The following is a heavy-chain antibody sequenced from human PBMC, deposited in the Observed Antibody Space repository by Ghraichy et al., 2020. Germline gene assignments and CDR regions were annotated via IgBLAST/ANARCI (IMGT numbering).Heavy chain of an antibody. Sequence: GESLNISCAGSGFRFRDYYLTWIRQAPGKGLEWVSYISSGGSTIYYADSVKGRFTISRDNAKNSLSLHMNSLRAEDTAVYYCARFTPITMIVVVINVGGAFDMWGQGTMVTVSS. CDR1: GFRFRDYY. CDR3: ARFTPITMIVVVINVGGAFDM. CDR2: ISSGGSTI. J-gene: IGHJ3*02. V-gene: IGHV3-11*01. D-gene: IGHD3-22*01.